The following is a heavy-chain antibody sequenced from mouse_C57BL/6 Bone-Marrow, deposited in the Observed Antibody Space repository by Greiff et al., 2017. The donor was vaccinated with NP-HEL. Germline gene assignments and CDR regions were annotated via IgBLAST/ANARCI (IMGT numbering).Heavy chain of an antibody. CDR2: ISYSGST. J-gene: IGHJ1*03. CDR1: GYSITSDY. D-gene: IGHD1-1*01. CDR3: ARSPITTVVYWYFDV. V-gene: IGHV3-8*01. Sequence: DVKLQESGPGLAKPSQTLSLTCSVTGYSITSDYWNWIRKFPGNKLEYMGYISYSGSTYYNPSLKSRISITRDTSKNQYYLQLNSVTTEDTATYYCARSPITTVVYWYFDVWGTGTTVTVSS.